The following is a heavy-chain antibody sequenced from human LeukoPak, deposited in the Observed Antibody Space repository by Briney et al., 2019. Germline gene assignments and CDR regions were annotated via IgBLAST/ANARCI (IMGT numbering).Heavy chain of an antibody. CDR1: GFTFSSYG. D-gene: IGHD3-3*01. V-gene: IGHV3-30*02. CDR3: AKDLRFLEWLLYPPDY. Sequence: GGSLRLSCAASGFTFSSYGMHWVRQAPGKGLEWVAFIRYDGSNKYYADSVKGRFTISRDNSKNTLYLQMNSLRAEDMAVYSCAKDLRFLEWLLYPPDYWGQGTLVSVSS. CDR2: IRYDGSNK. J-gene: IGHJ4*02.